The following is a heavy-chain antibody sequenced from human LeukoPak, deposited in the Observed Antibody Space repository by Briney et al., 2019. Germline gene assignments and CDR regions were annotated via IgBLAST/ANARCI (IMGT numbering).Heavy chain of an antibody. D-gene: IGHD6-19*01. CDR3: ARGSSGLSDLWFDP. CDR2: IYYSGST. V-gene: IGHV4-61*05. CDR1: SGSISNSNYF. J-gene: IGHJ5*02. Sequence: SETLSLTCTVSSGSISNSNYFWGWIRQPPGKGLEWIGYIYYSGSTNYNPSLKSRVTISVDTSKNQFSLKLSSVTAADTAVYYCARGSSGLSDLWFDPWGQGTLVTVSS.